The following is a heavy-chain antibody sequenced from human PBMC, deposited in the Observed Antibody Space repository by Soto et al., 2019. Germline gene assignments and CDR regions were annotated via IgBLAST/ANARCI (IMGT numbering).Heavy chain of an antibody. D-gene: IGHD4-17*01. CDR1: GFTFDDYA. CDR2: ISWNSGSI. Sequence: SLRLSCAASGFTFDDYAMHWVRQAPGKGLEWVSGISWNSGSIGYADSVKGRFTISRDNAKNSLYLQMNSLRAEDTALYYCAKGYGDYALDYYYYMDVWGKGTTVTVSS. V-gene: IGHV3-9*01. J-gene: IGHJ6*03. CDR3: AKGYGDYALDYYYYMDV.